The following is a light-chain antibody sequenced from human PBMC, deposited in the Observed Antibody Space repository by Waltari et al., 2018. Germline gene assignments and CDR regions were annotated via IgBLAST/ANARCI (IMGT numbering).Light chain of an antibody. CDR2: YNN. CDR1: TSIRANTY. V-gene: IGLV1-47*02. J-gene: IGLJ2*01. Sequence: SVLTHPPSASRAPRHRVPIPRSAQTSIRANTYAYWYKQLPGTAPKLLISYNNQRHSGVPDRFSGSKSGTSASRAITGLRSEDEADYYCAAWDSSLNSVLFGGGTRLTVL. CDR3: AAWDSSLNSVL.